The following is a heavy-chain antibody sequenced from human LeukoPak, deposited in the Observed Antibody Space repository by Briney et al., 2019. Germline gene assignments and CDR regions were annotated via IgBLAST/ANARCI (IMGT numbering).Heavy chain of an antibody. CDR2: ISAYNGNT. CDR3: ARDVGSSGWYWFDP. D-gene: IGHD6-19*01. V-gene: IGHV1-18*01. Sequence: ASVKVSCKASGYTFTSYGISWVRQAPGQGLEWMGWISAYNGNTNYAQKFQGRVTMTRDMSTSTVYMELSSLRSEDTAVYYCARDVGSSGWYWFDPWGQGALVTVSS. J-gene: IGHJ5*02. CDR1: GYTFTSYG.